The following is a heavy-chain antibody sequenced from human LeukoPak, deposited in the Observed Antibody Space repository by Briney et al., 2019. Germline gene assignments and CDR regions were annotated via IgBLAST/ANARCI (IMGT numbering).Heavy chain of an antibody. CDR2: IRNDRIT. V-gene: IGHV3-15*01. J-gene: IGHJ4*02. CDR3: TWMATIFTGDY. D-gene: IGHD5-12*01. CDR1: GLTFSDAW. Sequence: GGSLRLSCVLSGLTFSDAWMSWVRQAPGKGLEWVGRIRNDRITDYAAPVQGRFSISRDNSKNTFYLQMNSLRTEDTGMYFCTWMATIFTGDYWGQGTVVSVSS.